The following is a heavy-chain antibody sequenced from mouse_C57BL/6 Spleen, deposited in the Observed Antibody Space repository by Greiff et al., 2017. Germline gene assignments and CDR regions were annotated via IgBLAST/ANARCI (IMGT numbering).Heavy chain of an antibody. D-gene: IGHD2-5*01. J-gene: IGHJ2*01. CDR2: IYPGDGDP. V-gene: IGHV1-82*01. CDR1: GYAFSSSW. Sequence: QVQLQQSGPELVKPGASVKISCKASGYAFSSSWMNWVKQRPGKGLEWIGRIYPGDGDPNYNGKFKGKATLTADKSSSTAYMQLSSLTSEDSAVYFCATHSNYYFDYWGQGTTLTVSS. CDR3: ATHSNYYFDY.